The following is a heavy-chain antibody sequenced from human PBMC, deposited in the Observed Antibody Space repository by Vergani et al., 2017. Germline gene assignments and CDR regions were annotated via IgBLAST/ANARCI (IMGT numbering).Heavy chain of an antibody. CDR2: IRYDGTNK. CDR1: GFIFSNSG. J-gene: IGHJ3*01. Sequence: VQLLESGGGVVQPGGSLRLSCAASGFIFSNSGMHWVRQAPGKGLEWVAFIRYDGTNKDYADSVRGRFTISRDNAKNSLYLDMSSLRAEDTAVYYCVRDVRVSRTWGQGTLVAVSS. V-gene: IGHV3-30*02. CDR3: VRDVRVSRT.